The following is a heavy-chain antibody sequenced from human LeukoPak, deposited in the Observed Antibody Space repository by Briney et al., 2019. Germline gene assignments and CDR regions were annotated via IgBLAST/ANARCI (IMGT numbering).Heavy chain of an antibody. D-gene: IGHD5-18*01. CDR1: GFTSSSYS. CDR2: ISRSGDHI. CDR3: ARDVNGHGYGYFDS. Sequence: GRCLSPSCALSGFTSSSYSTHWVRHAPGEGRGWVSSISRSGDHIYIDSVQGRFTVSRDNANNSLYLQVNSLTAEDTAVYYCARDVNGHGYGYFDSWGQGTLVTVSS. J-gene: IGHJ4*02. V-gene: IGHV3-21*01.